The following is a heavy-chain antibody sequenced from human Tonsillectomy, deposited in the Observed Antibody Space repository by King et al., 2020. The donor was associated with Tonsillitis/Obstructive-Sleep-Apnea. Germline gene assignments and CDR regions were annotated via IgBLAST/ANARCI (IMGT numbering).Heavy chain of an antibody. Sequence: QLVQSGAEVKKPGASVKVSCKASGYTFTGYYMNWVRRAPGQGLEWMGRINPNSGGTNYAQKFKGRVTMTRDTSISTAYLEVSRLRSDETAVYYCARESGGNYHYMDVWGKGTTVTVSS. CDR3: ARESGGNYHYMDV. CDR1: GYTFTGYY. CDR2: INPNSGGT. V-gene: IGHV1-2*06. J-gene: IGHJ6*03.